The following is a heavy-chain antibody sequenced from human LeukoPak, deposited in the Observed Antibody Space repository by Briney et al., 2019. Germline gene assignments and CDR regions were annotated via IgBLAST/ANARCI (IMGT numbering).Heavy chain of an antibody. D-gene: IGHD3-22*01. CDR2: ISYDGSNK. CDR3: AKEHPDYYDTRTFDY. V-gene: IGHV3-30*18. J-gene: IGHJ4*02. Sequence: GALRLSCAASGFTFSSYGMHWVRQAPGKGLEWVAVISYDGSNKYYADSVKGRLTISRDNSKNTLYLQMNSLRAEDTAVYYCAKEHPDYYDTRTFDYWGQGTLVTVSS. CDR1: GFTFSSYG.